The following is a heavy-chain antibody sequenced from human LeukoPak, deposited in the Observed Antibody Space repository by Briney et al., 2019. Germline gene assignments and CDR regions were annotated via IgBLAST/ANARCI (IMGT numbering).Heavy chain of an antibody. CDR1: GYTLTELS. D-gene: IGHD5-12*01. CDR3: ARDPDIVATKGDY. CDR2: FDPEDGET. Sequence: ASVKVSCKVSGYTLTELSMHWVRQAPGKGLEWMGGFDPEDGETFYAQKFQGRVTMTEDTSTDTAYMELSRLRSDDTAVYYCARDPDIVATKGDYWGQGTLVTVSS. V-gene: IGHV1-24*01. J-gene: IGHJ4*02.